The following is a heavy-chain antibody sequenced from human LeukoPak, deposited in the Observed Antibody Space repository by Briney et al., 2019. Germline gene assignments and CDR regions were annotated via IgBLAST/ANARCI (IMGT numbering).Heavy chain of an antibody. V-gene: IGHV3-23*01. D-gene: IGHD3-22*01. J-gene: IGHJ4*02. CDR2: ISDSGGRT. CDR1: GITLSNYG. Sequence: GGSLRLSCAVSGITLSNYGMSWVRLAPGKGLEWVAGISDSGGRTNYADSVKGRFTISRDNSKNTLYLQMNSLRAEDTAVYFCAKRGVVIRVILVGFHKEAYYFDSWGQGALVTVSS. CDR3: AKRGVVIRVILVGFHKEAYYFDS.